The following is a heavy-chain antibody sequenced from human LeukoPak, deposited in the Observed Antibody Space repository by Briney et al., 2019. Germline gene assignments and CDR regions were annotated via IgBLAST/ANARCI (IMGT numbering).Heavy chain of an antibody. D-gene: IGHD3-10*01. CDR1: GYSFTSYW. J-gene: IGHJ6*02. CDR3: ARTMSPNMVRGVIINPASVDSEGYYYYDMDV. Sequence: GESLKISCKGSGYSFTSYWIGWVRQMPGKGLEWMGIIYPGDSDTRYSPSFQGQVTISADKSISTAYLQWSSLKASDTAMYYCARTMSPNMVRGVIINPASVDSEGYYYYDMDVWGQGTTVTVSS. CDR2: IYPGDSDT. V-gene: IGHV5-51*01.